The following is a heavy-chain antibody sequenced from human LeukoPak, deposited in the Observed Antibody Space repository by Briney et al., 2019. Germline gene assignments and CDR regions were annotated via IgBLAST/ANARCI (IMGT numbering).Heavy chain of an antibody. J-gene: IGHJ3*02. Sequence: ASVKVSCKASGYTFRSYGFSWVRQAPGQELGWMGWISPYNGNTDYAQTFQGRVTMTTDTSTSTAYMELRSLRFDDTAVYYCARVKPNYYDSSAYGTFDIWGQGTMVTVSS. V-gene: IGHV1-18*01. D-gene: IGHD3-22*01. CDR1: GYTFRSYG. CDR2: ISPYNGNT. CDR3: ARVKPNYYDSSAYGTFDI.